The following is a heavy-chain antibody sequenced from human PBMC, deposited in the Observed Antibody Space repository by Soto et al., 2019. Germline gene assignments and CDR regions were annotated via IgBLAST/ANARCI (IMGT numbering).Heavy chain of an antibody. CDR3: AHAQNQRNFDWLFAGWFDP. D-gene: IGHD3-9*01. CDR2: IYWDDDK. CDR1: GFSLSTSGVG. V-gene: IGHV2-5*02. Sequence: QITLKESGPTLVKPTQTLTLTCTFSGFSLSTSGVGVGWIRQPPGKALEWLALIYWDDDKRYSPSLKSRLTITKDTSKNQVVLTMTNMDPVDTATYYCAHAQNQRNFDWLFAGWFDPWGQGTLVTVSS. J-gene: IGHJ5*02.